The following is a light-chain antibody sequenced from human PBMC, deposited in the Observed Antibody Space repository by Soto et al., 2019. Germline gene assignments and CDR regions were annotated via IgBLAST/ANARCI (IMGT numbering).Light chain of an antibody. CDR1: SSDVGAYNY. CDR2: EVT. Sequence: QSALIQPPSASGSPGQSVAISCTGTSSDVGAYNYVSWYQLHPGKAPKLIISEVTKRPSGVPDRFSGSKSGNTASLTVSGLQADDEADYHCSSYTGNADILYVFGSGNKLTVL. J-gene: IGLJ1*01. V-gene: IGLV2-8*01. CDR3: SSYTGNADILYV.